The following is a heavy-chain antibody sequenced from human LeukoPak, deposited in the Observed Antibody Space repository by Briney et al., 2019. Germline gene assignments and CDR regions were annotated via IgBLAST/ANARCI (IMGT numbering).Heavy chain of an antibody. CDR3: ARRSWGSYRYPYNWFDP. V-gene: IGHV4-31*03. J-gene: IGHJ5*02. D-gene: IGHD3-16*02. Sequence: SETLSLTCTVSGGSISSSSYYWSWIRQHPGKGLEWIGYIYYSGSTYYNPSLKSRVTISVDTSKNQFSLKLSSVTAADTAVYYCARRSWGSYRYPYNWFDPWGQGTLVTVSS. CDR1: GGSISSSSYY. CDR2: IYYSGST.